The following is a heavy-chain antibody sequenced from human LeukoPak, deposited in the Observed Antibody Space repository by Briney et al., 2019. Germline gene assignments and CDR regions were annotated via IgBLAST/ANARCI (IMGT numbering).Heavy chain of an antibody. D-gene: IGHD2-15*01. CDR3: TADMPASSRAADY. CDR2: IKTKADGGTT. V-gene: IGHV3-15*01. CDR1: GFTFSDAW. Sequence: GGSLRLSCAASGFTFSDAWMSWVRQSPGMGLEWVGRIKTKADGGTTEYAAPVKGRFSISRDDSKTTLYLQINSLRSEDTAVYYCTADMPASSRAADYWGQGTLVSVSS. J-gene: IGHJ4*02.